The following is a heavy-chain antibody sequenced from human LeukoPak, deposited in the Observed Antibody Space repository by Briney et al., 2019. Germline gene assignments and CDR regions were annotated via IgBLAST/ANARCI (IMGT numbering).Heavy chain of an antibody. CDR1: GFTFTNAW. D-gene: IGHD1-7*01. J-gene: IGHJ4*02. CDR2: IKNKGEGETT. V-gene: IGHV3-15*01. Sequence: GGSLRLSCAASGFTFTNAWMSWVRQAPGKGLDWVGRIKNKGEGETTDYAAPVKGRFTISRDDSENTLFLQMHSLETEDTALYYCVWNSEHYFDFWGQGSLVTVSS. CDR3: VWNSEHYFDF.